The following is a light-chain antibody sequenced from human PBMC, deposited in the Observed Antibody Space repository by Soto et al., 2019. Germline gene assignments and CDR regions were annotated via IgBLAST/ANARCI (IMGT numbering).Light chain of an antibody. V-gene: IGLV1-44*01. CDR3: AAWDGSLNGDV. Sequence: QPVLTQPPSASGTPGQTVTISCSGSSSNIGSNAVSWYQQLPGTAPKLLIYSNHQRPSGVPDRFSGAKSGTSASLAMSGLQSEDEADYYCAAWDGSLNGDVFGTGTKLTVL. CDR1: SSNIGSNA. J-gene: IGLJ1*01. CDR2: SNH.